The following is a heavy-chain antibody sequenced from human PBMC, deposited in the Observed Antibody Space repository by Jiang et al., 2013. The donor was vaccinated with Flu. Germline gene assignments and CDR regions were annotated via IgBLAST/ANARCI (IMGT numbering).Heavy chain of an antibody. CDR1: GFPFSNFA. CDR3: VKAEGHPYPYYNMDV. Sequence: QLLESGGGLVQPGGSLRLSCAASGFPFSNFAMNWVRQAPGKGLEWVSSISNEAHTNYADSVRGRFTISRDNSKNTLYLQLSSLRAEDSAVYYCVKAEGHPYPYYNMDVWGKGTAVIVSS. CDR2: ISNEAHT. J-gene: IGHJ6*03. V-gene: IGHV3-23*01.